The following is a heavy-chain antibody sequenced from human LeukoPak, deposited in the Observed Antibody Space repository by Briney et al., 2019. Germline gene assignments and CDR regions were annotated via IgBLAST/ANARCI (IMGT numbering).Heavy chain of an antibody. J-gene: IGHJ4*02. D-gene: IGHD3-22*01. V-gene: IGHV3-49*04. Sequence: GGSLRLSCTASGFTFGDYAMSWVRQAPGKGLEWVGFIRSKTYGGTTEYAASVKGRFTISRDDSKSIAYLQMNSLKTDDTAVYYCTEGSSGPYDYWGQGTLVTDSS. CDR2: IRSKTYGGTT. CDR3: TEGSSGPYDY. CDR1: GFTFGDYA.